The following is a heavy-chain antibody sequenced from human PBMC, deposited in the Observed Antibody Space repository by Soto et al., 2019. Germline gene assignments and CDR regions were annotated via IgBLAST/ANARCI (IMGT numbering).Heavy chain of an antibody. V-gene: IGHV4-31*03. CDR1: GGSISSGGYY. CDR3: AREYHPGIAAAGTEQGYYFDY. Sequence: QVQLQESGPGLVKPSQTLSLTCTVSGGSISSGGYYWSWIRQHPGKGLEWIGYIYYSGSTYYNPSLKSRVTISVDTSKNQFSLKLSSVTAADTAVYYCAREYHPGIAAAGTEQGYYFDYWGQGTLVTVSS. D-gene: IGHD6-13*01. CDR2: IYYSGST. J-gene: IGHJ4*02.